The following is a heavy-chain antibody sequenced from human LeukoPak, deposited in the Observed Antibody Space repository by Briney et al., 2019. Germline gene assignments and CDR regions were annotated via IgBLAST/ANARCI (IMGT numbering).Heavy chain of an antibody. Sequence: ASVKVSCKASGYTFTSYDINWVRQATGQGLEWMGWMNPNSGNTGYAQKFQGRVTITRNTSISTAYMELSSLRSEDTAVYYCVRESGSQRAFDIWGQGTVVTVS. V-gene: IGHV1-8*03. CDR1: GYTFTSYD. CDR3: VRESGSQRAFDI. J-gene: IGHJ3*02. D-gene: IGHD1-26*01. CDR2: MNPNSGNT.